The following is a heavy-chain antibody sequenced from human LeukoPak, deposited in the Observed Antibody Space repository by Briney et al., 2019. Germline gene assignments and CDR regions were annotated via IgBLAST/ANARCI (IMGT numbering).Heavy chain of an antibody. CDR2: IHLSGHT. CDR1: GFSFSSGWY. D-gene: IGHD5-12*01. Sequence: SETLSLTCTVSGFSFSSGWYWGWIRPSPGKGLEWIGSIHLSGHTYYNPSLKSRVTMSVDTSTNQFSLRLSSLTAADTALYYCARQVATKGEWAFDIWGQGTMVTVYS. V-gene: IGHV4-38-2*02. J-gene: IGHJ3*02. CDR3: ARQVATKGEWAFDI.